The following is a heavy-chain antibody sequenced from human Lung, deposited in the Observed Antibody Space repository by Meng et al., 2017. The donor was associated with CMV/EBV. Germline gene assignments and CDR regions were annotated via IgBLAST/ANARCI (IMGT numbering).Heavy chain of an antibody. D-gene: IGHD6-19*01. Sequence: GQLQEPGPGWGKPSGTRSLTCAVSGGSISSSNWWSWVRQPPGKGLEWIGEIYHSGSTNYNPSLKSRVTISVDKSKNQFSLKLSSVTAADTAVYYCASFPPPGKQWLVTDYWGQGTLVTVSS. CDR1: GGSISSSNW. CDR3: ASFPPPGKQWLVTDY. J-gene: IGHJ4*02. CDR2: IYHSGST. V-gene: IGHV4-4*02.